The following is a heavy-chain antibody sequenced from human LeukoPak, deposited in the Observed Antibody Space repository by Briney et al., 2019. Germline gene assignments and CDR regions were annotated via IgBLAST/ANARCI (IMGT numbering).Heavy chain of an antibody. CDR3: ARERITMVRGGYDY. CDR1: GGSINGSEW. CDR2: IYHSGSA. Sequence: PSGTLSLTCAVSGGSINGSEWWNWVRQAPGKGLEWIGEIYHSGSASYNPSLKSRVAISVDKSKNQFSLQLRSVTAADTAVYYCARERITMVRGGYDYWGQGTLVTVSS. D-gene: IGHD3-10*01. V-gene: IGHV4-4*02. J-gene: IGHJ4*02.